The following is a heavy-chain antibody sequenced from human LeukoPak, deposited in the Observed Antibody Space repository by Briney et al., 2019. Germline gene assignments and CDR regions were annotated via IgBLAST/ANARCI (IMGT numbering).Heavy chain of an antibody. CDR3: ARARGDSSGWYEYYFDY. J-gene: IGHJ4*02. Sequence: SETLSPTCTVSGGSISSYYWSWIRQPPGKGLEWIGYIYYSGSTNYNPSLKSRVTISVDTSKNQFSLKLSSVTAADTAVYYCARARGDSSGWYEYYFDYWGQGTLVTVSS. D-gene: IGHD6-19*01. CDR1: GGSISSYY. CDR2: IYYSGST. V-gene: IGHV4-59*01.